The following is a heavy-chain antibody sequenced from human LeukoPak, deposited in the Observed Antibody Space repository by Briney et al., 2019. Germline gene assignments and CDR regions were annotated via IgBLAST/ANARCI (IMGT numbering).Heavy chain of an antibody. CDR1: GGTFSSYA. J-gene: IGHJ5*02. CDR3: ARAKTYYYGSGSNSNWFDP. D-gene: IGHD3-10*01. V-gene: IGHV1-69*06. Sequence: GASVKVSCKASGGTFSSYAISWVRQAPGQGLEWMGGIIPIFGSANYAQKFQGRVTITADKSTSTAYMELSSLRSEDTAVYYCARAKTYYYGSGSNSNWFDPWGQGTLVTVSS. CDR2: IIPIFGSA.